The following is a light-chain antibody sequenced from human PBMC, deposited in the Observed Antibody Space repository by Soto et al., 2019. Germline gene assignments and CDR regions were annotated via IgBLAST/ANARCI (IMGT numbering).Light chain of an antibody. CDR2: WAS. CDR3: QQFKSYPYT. V-gene: IGKV1-5*03. CDR1: QSISRG. Sequence: DIQMTQSPSTLSASVGDRVIITCRASQSISRGLAWYQQKPGEAPKLLIYWASSLESGVPSRFSGSGSGTEFTLTISSLQPDYFATYYCQQFKSYPYTFGQGTKLEIK. J-gene: IGKJ2*01.